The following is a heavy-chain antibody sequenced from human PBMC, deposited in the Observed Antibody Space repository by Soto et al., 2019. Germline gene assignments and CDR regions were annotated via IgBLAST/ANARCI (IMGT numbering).Heavy chain of an antibody. J-gene: IGHJ6*02. Sequence: SETLYLTCTVSGGPISSSSYYWGWIRQPPGKGLERIGSIYYTGSTYYNPSLKSRVTISADTSKNQISMKPTSVIAPHTAMYYCARHWGPPPTYRLLSYYYYYGMDVWGPGTTVTVSS. V-gene: IGHV4-39*01. CDR3: ARHWGPPPTYRLLSYYYYYGMDV. CDR1: GGPISSSSYY. CDR2: IYYTGST. D-gene: IGHD3-16*01.